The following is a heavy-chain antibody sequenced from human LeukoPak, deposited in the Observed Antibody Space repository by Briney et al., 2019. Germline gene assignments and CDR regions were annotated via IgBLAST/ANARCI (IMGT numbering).Heavy chain of an antibody. D-gene: IGHD3-10*01. CDR2: IKGDGSSI. CDR3: ARGALYMYYFDY. V-gene: IGHV3-74*01. Sequence: GGSLRLSCAASAFTFSSYWMHWVRQAPGKGLEWVSRIKGDGSSINYADSVEGRFTISRDNAKNTVYLQMNSLRVEDTAVYYCARGALYMYYFDYWGQGTLVTVSS. J-gene: IGHJ4*02. CDR1: AFTFSSYW.